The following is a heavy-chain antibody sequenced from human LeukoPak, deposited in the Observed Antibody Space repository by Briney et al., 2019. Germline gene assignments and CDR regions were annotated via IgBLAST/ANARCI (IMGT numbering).Heavy chain of an antibody. Sequence: PSETLSLTCTVSGGSISSSSYYWGWIRQPPGKGLEWIGSIYYSGSTYYNPSLKSRVTISVDTSKNQFSLKLSSVTAADTAVYYCARRLGDSGSYYRPGDDYWGQGTLVTVSS. D-gene: IGHD1-26*01. CDR3: ARRLGDSGSYYRPGDDY. CDR1: GGSISSSSYY. CDR2: IYYSGST. V-gene: IGHV4-39*01. J-gene: IGHJ4*02.